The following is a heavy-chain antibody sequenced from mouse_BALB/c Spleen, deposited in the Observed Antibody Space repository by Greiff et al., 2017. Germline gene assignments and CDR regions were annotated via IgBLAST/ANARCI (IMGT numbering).Heavy chain of an antibody. CDR2: ISYSGST. J-gene: IGHJ2*01. V-gene: IGHV3-2*02. CDR3: APYDYDGEYFDY. D-gene: IGHD2-4*01. CDR1: GYSITSDYA. Sequence: EVKLQESGPGLVKPSQSLSLTCTVTGYSITSDYAWNWIRQFPGNKLEWMGYISYSGSTSYNPSLKSRISITRDTSKNQFFLQLNSVTTEDTATYYCAPYDYDGEYFDYWGQGTTLTVSS.